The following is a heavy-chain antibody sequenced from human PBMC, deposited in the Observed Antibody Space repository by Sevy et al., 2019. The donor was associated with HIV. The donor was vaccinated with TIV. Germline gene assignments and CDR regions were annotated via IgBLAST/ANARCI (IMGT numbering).Heavy chain of an antibody. CDR1: GGTFSSYA. CDR3: ARALATFYDSSGYYFEWFDP. CDR2: IIPILGIA. V-gene: IGHV1-69*04. Sequence: ASVKVSCKASGGTFSSYAISWVRQAPGQGLEWMGRIIPILGIANYAQKFQGRVTITADKSTSTAYMELGSLRSEDTAVYYCARALATFYDSSGYYFEWFDPWGQGTLVTVSS. D-gene: IGHD3-22*01. J-gene: IGHJ5*02.